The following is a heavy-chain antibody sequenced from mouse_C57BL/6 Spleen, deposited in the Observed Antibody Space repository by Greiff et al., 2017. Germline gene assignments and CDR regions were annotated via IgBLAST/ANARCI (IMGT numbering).Heavy chain of an antibody. Sequence: EVKLQESGPGLVKPSQSLSLTCSVTGYSITSGYYWNWIRQFPGNKLEWMGYISYDGSNNYNPSLKNRISITRDTSKNQFFLKLNSVTTEDTATYYCARYYGSSYDWFAYWGQGTLVTVSA. V-gene: IGHV3-6*01. D-gene: IGHD1-1*01. CDR3: ARYYGSSYDWFAY. CDR2: ISYDGSN. J-gene: IGHJ3*01. CDR1: GYSITSGYY.